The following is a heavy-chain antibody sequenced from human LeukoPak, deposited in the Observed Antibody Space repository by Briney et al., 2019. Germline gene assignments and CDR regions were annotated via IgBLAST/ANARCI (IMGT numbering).Heavy chain of an antibody. CDR3: AREGGFYRPLDY. CDR1: GGSVTSTNW. V-gene: IGHV4-4*02. Sequence: SVTLSLTCGVSGGSVTSTNWWTWVRQPPGKGLEWIGEVHLDGRTNYNPSLKSRLTMSVDLSENHISLKLTSVTAADTAVYYCAREGGFYRPLDYSGQGTLVTVFS. D-gene: IGHD3-3*01. J-gene: IGHJ4*02. CDR2: VHLDGRT.